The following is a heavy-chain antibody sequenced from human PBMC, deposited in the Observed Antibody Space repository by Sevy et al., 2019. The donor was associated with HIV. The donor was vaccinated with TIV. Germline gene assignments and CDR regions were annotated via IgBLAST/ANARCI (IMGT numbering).Heavy chain of an antibody. Sequence: GGSLRLSCAASGFTFNMYWMTWVRQAPGKGLEWVANIKEDGSERNYLDSVKGRFTISRDNAKESLYLQINSLRAEDTAVYYCARHCSGGSCYSLLPHYYYGMDVWGQGTTVTV. CDR1: GFTFNMYW. CDR3: ARHCSGGSCYSLLPHYYYGMDV. D-gene: IGHD2-15*01. J-gene: IGHJ6*02. V-gene: IGHV3-7*01. CDR2: IKEDGSER.